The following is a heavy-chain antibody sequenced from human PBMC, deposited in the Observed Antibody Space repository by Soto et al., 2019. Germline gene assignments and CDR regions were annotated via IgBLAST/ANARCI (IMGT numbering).Heavy chain of an antibody. CDR1: GYTFTSYD. CDR2: MNPNSGNT. J-gene: IGHJ6*02. V-gene: IGHV1-8*01. CDR3: ARGPPHIPAHYYSYGMDV. D-gene: IGHD2-21*01. Sequence: QVQLVQSGAEVKKPGASVKVSCKASGYTFTSYDINWVRQATGQGLEWMGWMNPNSGNTGYAQKFQGRVTMTRNTSISTAYMELSSLRSEDTAVYYCARGPPHIPAHYYSYGMDVWGQGTTVTVSS.